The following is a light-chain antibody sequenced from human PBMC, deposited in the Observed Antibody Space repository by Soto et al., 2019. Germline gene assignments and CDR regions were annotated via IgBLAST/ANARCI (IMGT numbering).Light chain of an antibody. CDR2: GAS. Sequence: EIVLTQSPGTLSLSPGESATLSCRASQSVSSSYLAWYQQKPGQATRLLIYGASSRSTAIPDRFSGSGSGTDFTLTISRLEPEYFAVSYCQQYGSSPELTFGGGTKVEIE. CDR3: QQYGSSPELT. CDR1: QSVSSSY. V-gene: IGKV3-20*01. J-gene: IGKJ4*02.